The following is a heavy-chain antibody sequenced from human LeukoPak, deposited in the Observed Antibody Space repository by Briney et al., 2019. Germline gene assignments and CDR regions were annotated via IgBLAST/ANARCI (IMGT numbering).Heavy chain of an antibody. Sequence: GGSLRLSCAASGFTFSSYSMNWVRQAPGKGLEWVSSISSSSSYIYYADSVKGRFTISRDNAKNSLYLQMNSLRAEDTAVYYCARDFGISGGFNYWGQGTLVTVSS. V-gene: IGHV3-21*01. J-gene: IGHJ4*02. CDR1: GFTFSSYS. CDR2: ISSSSSYI. D-gene: IGHD3-10*01. CDR3: ARDFGISGGFNY.